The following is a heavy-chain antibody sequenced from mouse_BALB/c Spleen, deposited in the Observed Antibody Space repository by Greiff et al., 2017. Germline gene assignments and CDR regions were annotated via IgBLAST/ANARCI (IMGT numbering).Heavy chain of an antibody. D-gene: IGHD2-4*01. J-gene: IGHJ3*01. CDR2: ISYSGST. V-gene: IGHV3-2*02. CDR1: GYSITSDYA. CDR3: ASGDYDDWFAY. Sequence: DVKLQESGPGLVKPSQSLSLTCTVTGYSITSDYAWNWIRQFPGNKLEWMGYISYSGSTSYNPSLKSRISITRDTSKNQFFLQLNSVTTEDTATYYCASGDYDDWFAYWGQGTLVTVSA.